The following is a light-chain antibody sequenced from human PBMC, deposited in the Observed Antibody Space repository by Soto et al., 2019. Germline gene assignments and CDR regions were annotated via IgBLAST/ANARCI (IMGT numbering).Light chain of an antibody. CDR3: SSYAGSNNLVV. CDR2: EVS. V-gene: IGLV2-8*01. CDR1: SSDVGGYNY. J-gene: IGLJ2*01. Sequence: QSVRTQPPSASGSPGQSVTISCTGTSSDVGGYNYVSWYQQHPGKAPKLMIYEVSKRPSGVPDRFSGSKSGNTASLTVSGLQAEDEADYYCSSYAGSNNLVVFGGGTKLTVL.